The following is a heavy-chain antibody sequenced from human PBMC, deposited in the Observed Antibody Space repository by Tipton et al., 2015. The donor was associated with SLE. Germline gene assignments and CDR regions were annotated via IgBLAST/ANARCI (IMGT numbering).Heavy chain of an antibody. V-gene: IGHV4-59*08. J-gene: IGHJ5*02. CDR2: ISDSGST. Sequence: TLSLTCTVSGGSVRSQYWSWIRQSPGKGLEWIGYISDSGSTHYNPPLKSRVAISVDTSKNHFSLILTSVSAADTAVYYCARHSPNWFDPWGQGMLVTVSS. CDR1: GGSVRSQY. CDR3: ARHSPNWFDP.